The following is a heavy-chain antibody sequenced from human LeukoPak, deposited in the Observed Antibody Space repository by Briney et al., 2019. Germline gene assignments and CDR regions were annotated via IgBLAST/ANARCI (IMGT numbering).Heavy chain of an antibody. V-gene: IGHV3-33*01. J-gene: IGHJ5*02. CDR1: GFTFSSYG. CDR2: TWYDGSNK. CDR3: ARDPVVSYGSGSYYPNWFDP. D-gene: IGHD3-10*01. Sequence: PGGSLRLSCAASGFTFSSYGMHWVRQAPGKGLEWVAVTWYDGSNKYYADSVKGRFTISRDNSKNTLYLQMNSLRAEDTAVYYCARDPVVSYGSGSYYPNWFDPWGQGTLVTVSS.